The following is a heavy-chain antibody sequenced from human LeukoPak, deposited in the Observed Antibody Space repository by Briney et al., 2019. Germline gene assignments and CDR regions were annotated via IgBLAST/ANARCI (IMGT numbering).Heavy chain of an antibody. CDR2: ISSSGTTK. Sequence: GGSLRLSCASSGFTFSNYEMNWVRQAPGKGLEWVSYISSSGTTKYYADSVKGRFTISRDNAKNSLYLQMNSLRGEDTAFYYCARDESSGYYPDAFDIWGQGTMVTVSS. D-gene: IGHD3-22*01. V-gene: IGHV3-48*03. CDR3: ARDESSGYYPDAFDI. J-gene: IGHJ3*02. CDR1: GFTFSNYE.